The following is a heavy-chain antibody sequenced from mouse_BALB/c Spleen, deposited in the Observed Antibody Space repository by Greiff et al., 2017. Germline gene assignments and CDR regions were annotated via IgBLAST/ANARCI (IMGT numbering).Heavy chain of an antibody. D-gene: IGHD1-2*01. CDR1: GYSITSDYA. Sequence: EVQLQESGPGLVKPSQSLSLTCTVTGYSITSDYAWNWIRQFPGNKLEWMGYISYSGSTSYNPSLKSRISITRDTSKNQFFLQLNSVTTEDTATYYCARYYGHYYAMDYWGQGTSVTVSS. V-gene: IGHV3-2*02. CDR3: ARYYGHYYAMDY. CDR2: ISYSGST. J-gene: IGHJ4*01.